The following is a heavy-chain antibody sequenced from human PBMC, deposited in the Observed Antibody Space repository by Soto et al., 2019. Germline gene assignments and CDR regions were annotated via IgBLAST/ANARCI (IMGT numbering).Heavy chain of an antibody. CDR3: ARGIRDPSIAVAGTGSNWFDP. CDR2: IIPILGIA. D-gene: IGHD6-19*01. Sequence: SVKVSCKASGGTFSSYTISWVRQAPGQGLEWMGRIIPILGIANYAQKFQGRVTITADKSTSTAYMELSSLRSEDTAVYYCARGIRDPSIAVAGTGSNWFDPWGQGTLVTVSS. J-gene: IGHJ5*02. V-gene: IGHV1-69*02. CDR1: GGTFSSYT.